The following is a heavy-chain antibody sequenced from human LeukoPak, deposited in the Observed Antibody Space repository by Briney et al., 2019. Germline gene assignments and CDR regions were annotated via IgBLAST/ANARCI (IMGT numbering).Heavy chain of an antibody. CDR1: GFTFSSYG. V-gene: IGHV3-33*01. J-gene: IGHJ5*02. CDR3: ARGMGTMAVAGRRWFDP. D-gene: IGHD6-19*01. Sequence: PGRSLRLSCAASGFTFSSYGMHWVRQAPGKGLEWVAVIWYDGSNKYYADSVKGRFTISRDNSKNTLYLQMNSLRAEDTAVYYCARGMGTMAVAGRRWFDPWGQGTLVTVSS. CDR2: IWYDGSNK.